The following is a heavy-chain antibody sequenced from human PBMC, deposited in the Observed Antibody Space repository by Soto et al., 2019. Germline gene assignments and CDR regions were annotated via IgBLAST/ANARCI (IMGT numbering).Heavy chain of an antibody. V-gene: IGHV3-23*01. CDR1: GFTFSSYA. Sequence: GGSLRLSCAAPGFTFSSYAMTWVRQAPGKGLEWVSGISGSGGSIYYADSVKGRFTISRDNSKSTLYLQTNSLRAEDTAVYYCAKSVEWLFHYYYGMDVWGQGTTVTVS. CDR3: AKSVEWLFHYYYGMDV. D-gene: IGHD3-3*01. CDR2: ISGSGGSI. J-gene: IGHJ6*02.